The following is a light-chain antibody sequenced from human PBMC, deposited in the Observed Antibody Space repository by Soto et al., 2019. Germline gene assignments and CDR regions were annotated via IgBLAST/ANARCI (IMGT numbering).Light chain of an antibody. CDR1: SSDVGSYNL. CDR3: CSYVGSSTFLAV. Sequence: QSALTQPASVSGSPGQSITISCTGTSSDVGSYNLVSWYQQHPGKAPKLMIYEVSKRPSGVSNRFSGSKSGNTASLTISGLQAEDEADYYCCSYVGSSTFLAVFGGGTQLTVL. V-gene: IGLV2-23*02. CDR2: EVS. J-gene: IGLJ7*01.